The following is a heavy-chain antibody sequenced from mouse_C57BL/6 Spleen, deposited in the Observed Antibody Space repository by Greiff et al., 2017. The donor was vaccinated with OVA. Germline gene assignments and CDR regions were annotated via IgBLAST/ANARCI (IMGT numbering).Heavy chain of an antibody. CDR2: INPNNGGT. D-gene: IGHD1-1*01. CDR1: GYTFTDYN. J-gene: IGHJ2*01. CDR3: ARLLRYLYYFDY. Sequence: VQLKESGPELVKPGASVKIPCKASGYTFTDYNMDWVKQSHGKSLEWIGDINPNNGGTIYNQKFKGKATLTVDKSSSTAYMELRSLTSEDTAVYYCARLLRYLYYFDYWGQGTTLTVSS. V-gene: IGHV1-18*01.